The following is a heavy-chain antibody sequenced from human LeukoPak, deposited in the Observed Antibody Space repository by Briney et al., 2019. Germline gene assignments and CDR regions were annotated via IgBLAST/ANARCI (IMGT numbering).Heavy chain of an antibody. Sequence: PGGSLRLSCAASGFTFSSYAMSWVRQAPGKGLEWVSAISGSGGSTYYADSVKGRFTISSDNSKNTLYLQMNSLRAEDTAVYYCAKDLIRWLPMGVFDYWGQGTLVTVSS. D-gene: IGHD3-22*01. CDR2: ISGSGGST. V-gene: IGHV3-23*01. CDR1: GFTFSSYA. CDR3: AKDLIRWLPMGVFDY. J-gene: IGHJ4*02.